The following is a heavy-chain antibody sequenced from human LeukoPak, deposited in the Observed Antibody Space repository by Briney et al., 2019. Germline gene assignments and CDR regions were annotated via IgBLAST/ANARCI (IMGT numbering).Heavy chain of an antibody. V-gene: IGHV1-46*01. D-gene: IGHD1-14*01. CDR2: INPSGGST. CDR1: GYTFTSYY. CDR3: ATWVSGTGDY. Sequence: ASVKVSCKASGYTFTSYYMHWVRQAPGQGLEWMGIINPSGGSTSYAQKFQGRVTMTRDTSTSTAYMELSSLRSEDTAVYYCATWVSGTGDYWGQGTLVTVSS. J-gene: IGHJ4*02.